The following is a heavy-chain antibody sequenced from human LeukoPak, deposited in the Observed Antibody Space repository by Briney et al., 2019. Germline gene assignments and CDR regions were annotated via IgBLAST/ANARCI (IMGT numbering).Heavy chain of an antibody. Sequence: SETLSLTCTVSGGSISSYYWSWIRQPPGKALEWMGYIYYSGSTNYNPSLKSRVTISVDTSKNQFSLKLSSVTAADTAVYYCAGATDDTANSYGMDVWGQGTTVTVSS. CDR2: IYYSGST. J-gene: IGHJ6*02. D-gene: IGHD4/OR15-4a*01. V-gene: IGHV4-59*01. CDR3: AGATDDTANSYGMDV. CDR1: GGSISSYY.